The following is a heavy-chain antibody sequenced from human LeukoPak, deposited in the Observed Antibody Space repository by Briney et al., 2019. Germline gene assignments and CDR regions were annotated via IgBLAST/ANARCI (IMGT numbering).Heavy chain of an antibody. CDR3: ARDPKYYYDSSGYY. D-gene: IGHD3-22*01. Sequence: PSETLSLTCAVYGGSFSGYYWSWIRQPPGKGLEWIGEINHSGSTNYNPSLKSRVTISVDTSKNQFSLKLSSVTAADTAVYYCARDPKYYYDSSGYYWGQGTLVTVSS. V-gene: IGHV4-34*01. CDR1: GGSFSGYY. CDR2: INHSGST. J-gene: IGHJ4*02.